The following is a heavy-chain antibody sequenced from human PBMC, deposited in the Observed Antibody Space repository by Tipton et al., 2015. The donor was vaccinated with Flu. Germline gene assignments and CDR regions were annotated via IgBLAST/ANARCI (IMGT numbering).Heavy chain of an antibody. CDR2: IYWDDDK. J-gene: IGHJ4*02. D-gene: IGHD4-17*01. CDR3: ALMSTVTACSF. CDR1: GFSLSTSGVG. Sequence: LVKPTQTLTLTCTFSGFSLSTSGVGVGWIRQPPGKALEWLAVIYWDDDKHYSPSLKSRLTITKDTSKNQEVLTMTNMDPVDTATYYCALMSTVTACSFWGQGTLVTVSS. V-gene: IGHV2-5*02.